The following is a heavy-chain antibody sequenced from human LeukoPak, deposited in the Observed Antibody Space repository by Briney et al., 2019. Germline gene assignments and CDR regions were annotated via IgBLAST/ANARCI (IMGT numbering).Heavy chain of an antibody. D-gene: IGHD3-22*01. CDR2: IHHGGTT. CDR3: ARNSYFDTGGYYYDFDY. CDR1: GYSISSGYY. V-gene: IGHV4-38-2*02. J-gene: IGHJ4*02. Sequence: PSETLSLTCSVSGYSISSGYYWGWLRQPPGKGLEWIGSIHHGGTTFYNPSLKSRVTISVDTSKNQFSLRLRSVTAADTAVYYCARNSYFDTGGYYYDFDYWGQGTLVTASS.